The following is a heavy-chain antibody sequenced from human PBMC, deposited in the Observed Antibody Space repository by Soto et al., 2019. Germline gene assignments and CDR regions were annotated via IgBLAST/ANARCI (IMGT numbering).Heavy chain of an antibody. J-gene: IGHJ5*02. D-gene: IGHD3-22*01. V-gene: IGHV4-59*01. CDR3: ARDDNSGYYYRS. CDR2: IYYSGST. Sequence: KPSETLSLTCTVSGGSISSYYWSWIRQPPGKGLEWIGYIYYSGSTNYNPSLKSRVTISVDTSKNQFSLKLSSVTAADTAVYYCARDDNSGYYYRSWGQGTLVTVSS. CDR1: GGSISSYY.